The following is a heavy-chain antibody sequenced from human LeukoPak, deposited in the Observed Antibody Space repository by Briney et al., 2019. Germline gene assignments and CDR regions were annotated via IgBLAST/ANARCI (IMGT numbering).Heavy chain of an antibody. D-gene: IGHD3-3*01. V-gene: IGHV4-4*07. J-gene: IGHJ4*02. Sequence: PSETLSLTCTVSGGSMNSYYWSWIRQPAGKGLEWIGRIYSSGATNYNPSLKSRGTMSLDTSKNQFSLKLSSVTAADTAVYYCAKVGFWSGYYALYYFDYWGQGALVTVSS. CDR1: GGSMNSYY. CDR3: AKVGFWSGYYALYYFDY. CDR2: IYSSGAT.